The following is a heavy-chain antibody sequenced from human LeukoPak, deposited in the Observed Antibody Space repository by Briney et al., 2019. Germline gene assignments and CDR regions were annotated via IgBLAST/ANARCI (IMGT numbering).Heavy chain of an antibody. J-gene: IGHJ4*02. CDR3: ARDLYYYDSSGYYSEYFDY. CDR1: GGTFSSYA. D-gene: IGHD3-22*01. CDR2: IIPIFGTA. V-gene: IGHV1-69*05. Sequence: ASVKVSCKASGGTFSSYAISWVRQAPGQGLEWTGRIIPIFGTANYAQKFQGRVTITTDESTSTAYMELSSLRSEDTAVYYCARDLYYYDSSGYYSEYFDYWGQGTLVTVSS.